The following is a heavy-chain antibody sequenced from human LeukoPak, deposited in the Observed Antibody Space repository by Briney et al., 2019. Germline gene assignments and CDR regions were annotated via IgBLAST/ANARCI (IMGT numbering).Heavy chain of an antibody. J-gene: IGHJ4*02. CDR2: IKQDGSEK. V-gene: IGHV3-7*03. CDR1: GFTFSSYW. Sequence: TGGSLRLSCAASGFTFSSYWMSWVRQAPGKGLEWEANIKQDGSEKYYVDSVKGRFTISRDNAKNSLYLQMNSLRAEDTAVYYCARFRRHYDILTGYYGLYYFNYWGQGTLVTVSS. D-gene: IGHD3-9*01. CDR3: ARFRRHYDILTGYYGLYYFNY.